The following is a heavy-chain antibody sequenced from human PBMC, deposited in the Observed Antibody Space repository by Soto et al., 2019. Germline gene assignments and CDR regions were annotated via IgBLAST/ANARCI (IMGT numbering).Heavy chain of an antibody. V-gene: IGHV1-2*02. D-gene: IGHD5-12*01. CDR2: VGPNSGGA. J-gene: IGHJ4*02. CDR3: ARANSGDDDEFDY. CDR1: GYTFTGYY. Sequence: ASVKVSCKASGYTFTGYYIHWVRQAPGQGLEWMGWVGPNSGGADYAQKFQGRVTMTRDTSVSSAYMELSSLTSDDTAVYYCARANSGDDDEFDYWGQGTPVTVSS.